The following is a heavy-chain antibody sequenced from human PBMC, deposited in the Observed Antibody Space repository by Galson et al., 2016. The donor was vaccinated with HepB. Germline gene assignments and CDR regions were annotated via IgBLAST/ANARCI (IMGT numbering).Heavy chain of an antibody. CDR2: VYYSGST. Sequence: LSLTCTVSGGSISSSHYYCGWIRQPPGKGLEWIGNVYYSGSTYYDPSLKSRVTISVDTSKNQFSLKLTSVTAADTAVYYCATYLGGIVRASDYWGQGTLVTVSS. CDR3: ATYLGGIVRASDY. CDR1: GGSISSSHYY. D-gene: IGHD1-26*01. J-gene: IGHJ4*02. V-gene: IGHV4-39*01.